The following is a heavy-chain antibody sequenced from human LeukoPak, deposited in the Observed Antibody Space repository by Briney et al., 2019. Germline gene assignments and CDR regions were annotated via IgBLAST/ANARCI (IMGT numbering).Heavy chain of an antibody. D-gene: IGHD6-13*01. CDR1: GYTFTSYD. V-gene: IGHV1-8*01. CDR2: MNPNSGNT. J-gene: IGHJ3*02. CDR3: ARGGYSSSWYPNYDAFDI. Sequence: GASVKVSCKASGYTFTSYDINWVRQATGQGLEWMGWMNPNSGNTGYAQKFQGRVTMTRNTSISTAYMELSSLRSADTAVYYCARGGYSSSWYPNYDAFDIWGQGTMVPVSS.